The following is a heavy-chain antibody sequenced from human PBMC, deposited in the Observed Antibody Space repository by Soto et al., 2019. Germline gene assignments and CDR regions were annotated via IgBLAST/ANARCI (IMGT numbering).Heavy chain of an antibody. CDR2: IYYSGST. V-gene: IGHV4-59*01. CDR1: GGSISSYY. CDR3: ARARPNYYYGMDV. J-gene: IGHJ6*02. D-gene: IGHD6-6*01. Sequence: SETLSLTCTVSGGSISSYYWSWIRQPPGKGLEWIGYIYYSGSTNYNPSLKSRVTISVDTSKNQFSLKLSSVTAADTAVYYCARARPNYYYGMDVWGQGTTVTVSS.